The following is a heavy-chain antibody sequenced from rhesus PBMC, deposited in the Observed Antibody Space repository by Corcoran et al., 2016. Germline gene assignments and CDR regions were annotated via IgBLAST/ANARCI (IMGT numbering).Heavy chain of an antibody. CDR1: GFIFSSYG. J-gene: IGHJ6*01. CDR3: ARPDSGSYYYGLDS. Sequence: EVQLVESGGGLVQPGGSLRLSCAASGFIFSSYGMHWVRQAPGKGLEWVAVISYDGSQKYYAYSVKDRFTISRDNSKYMLYLQMNNLKLEDTAVYYCARPDSGSYYYGLDSWGQGVVVTVSS. CDR2: ISYDGSQK. D-gene: IGHD3-16*01. V-gene: IGHV3-54*02.